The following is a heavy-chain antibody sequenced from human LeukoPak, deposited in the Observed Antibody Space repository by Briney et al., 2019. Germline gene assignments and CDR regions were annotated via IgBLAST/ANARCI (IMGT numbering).Heavy chain of an antibody. CDR3: ARGLDSSGYPFDY. J-gene: IGHJ4*02. CDR2: MYYSGNS. CDR1: GASIRSHY. Sequence: SETLSLTCTVSGASIRSHYWSWIRQPPGKGLEWIGYMYYSGNSNYNPALKSRVTISVDTSKNQFSLKLSSVTAADTAVYYCARGLDSSGYPFDYWGQGTLVTVSS. D-gene: IGHD3-22*01. V-gene: IGHV4-59*11.